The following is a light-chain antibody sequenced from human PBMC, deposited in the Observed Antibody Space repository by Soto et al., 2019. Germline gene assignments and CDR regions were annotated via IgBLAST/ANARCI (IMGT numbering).Light chain of an antibody. CDR1: QTISSW. V-gene: IGKV1-5*03. J-gene: IGKJ1*01. CDR2: KAS. CDR3: QHYNSYSEA. Sequence: DIQMTQSPSTLSGSVGDRVTITCRASQTISSWLDWYQQKQGKAPKLLIYKASTLKSGVPSRFSGSGSGTEFTINISSLQPDDFATYYCQHYNSYSEAFGQGTKVDIK.